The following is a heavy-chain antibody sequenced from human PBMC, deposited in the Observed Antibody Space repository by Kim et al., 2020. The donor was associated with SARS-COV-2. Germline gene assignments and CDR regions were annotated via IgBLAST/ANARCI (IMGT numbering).Heavy chain of an antibody. V-gene: IGHV3-74*01. J-gene: IGHJ4*02. CDR3: ARTNNFDY. CDR2: DGLST. D-gene: IGHD2-8*01. Sequence: DGLSTSYADAVKGRFTISRDNDRNVLYLQMDGLRADDTAVYYCARTNNFDYWGQGTLVTVSS.